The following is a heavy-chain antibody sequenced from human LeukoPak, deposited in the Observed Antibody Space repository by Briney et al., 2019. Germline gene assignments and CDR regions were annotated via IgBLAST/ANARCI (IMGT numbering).Heavy chain of an antibody. Sequence: PGGSLRLSCAASTFTFPSYAMSWVRQAPGKGLEWVASISARGGSTNYADSVKGRFTISRDSSKNTLYLQMNRLRAEDTAVYFCANTYYASSPLDSWGQGTLVTVSS. D-gene: IGHD3-22*01. J-gene: IGHJ5*01. CDR2: ISARGGST. CDR3: ANTYYASSPLDS. V-gene: IGHV3-23*01. CDR1: TFTFPSYA.